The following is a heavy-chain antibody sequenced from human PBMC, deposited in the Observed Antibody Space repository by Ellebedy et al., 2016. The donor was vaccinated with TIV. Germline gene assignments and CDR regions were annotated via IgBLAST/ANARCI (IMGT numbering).Heavy chain of an antibody. CDR3: ARHLLQAYYYYGMDV. Sequence: GESLKISCKGSGYSFTSYWIGWVRQMPGKGLEWMGIIYPGDSDTRYSPSFQGQVTISADKSISTAYLQWSSLKASDTAMYYCARHLLQAYYYYGMDVWGQGTTVTVSS. D-gene: IGHD2/OR15-2a*01. CDR1: GYSFTSYW. CDR2: IYPGDSDT. V-gene: IGHV5-51*01. J-gene: IGHJ6*02.